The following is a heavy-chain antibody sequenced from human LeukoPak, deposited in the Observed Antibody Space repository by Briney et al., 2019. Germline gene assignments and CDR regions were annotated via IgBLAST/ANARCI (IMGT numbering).Heavy chain of an antibody. CDR1: GYTFTDYC. D-gene: IGHD4-17*01. CDR2: ASPSGGRT. Sequence: GASVKVSCKAFGYTFTDYCMHWVRQSPGQGLEWMGVASPSGGRTSYAQKFQGRVTVTRDTSTSTVYMELTSLRSEDTAMYYCARDHDYGPCEGAAALDYWGQGTLVTVSS. V-gene: IGHV1-46*01. CDR3: ARDHDYGPCEGAAALDY. J-gene: IGHJ4*02.